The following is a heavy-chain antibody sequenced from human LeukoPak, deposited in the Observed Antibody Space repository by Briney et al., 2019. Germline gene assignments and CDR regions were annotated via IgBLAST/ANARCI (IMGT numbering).Heavy chain of an antibody. CDR2: INHSGST. J-gene: IGHJ4*02. D-gene: IGHD3-16*01. CDR3: ARGRYDLEDY. Sequence: SETLSLTCAVYGGSFSGYYWSWIRQPPGKGLEWIGEINHSGSTNYNPSLKSRVTISVDTSKNQFSLKLSPVTAADTAVYYCARGRYDLEDYWGQGTLVTVSS. V-gene: IGHV4-34*01. CDR1: GGSFSGYY.